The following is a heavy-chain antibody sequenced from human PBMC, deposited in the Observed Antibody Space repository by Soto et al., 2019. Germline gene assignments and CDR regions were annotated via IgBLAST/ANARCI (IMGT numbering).Heavy chain of an antibody. CDR3: ARGGVYDSSGDAFDI. D-gene: IGHD3-22*01. Sequence: GGSLRLSCAASGFTVSSNYMSWVSQDPGKGLEWVSVFYSVGSTYYADSVKGRFTISRHNAKNTLYLQMNSLGAEDTAVYYCARGGVYDSSGDAFDIWVQGTMVTVSS. V-gene: IGHV3-66*01. J-gene: IGHJ3*02. CDR1: GFTVSSNY. CDR2: FYSVGST.